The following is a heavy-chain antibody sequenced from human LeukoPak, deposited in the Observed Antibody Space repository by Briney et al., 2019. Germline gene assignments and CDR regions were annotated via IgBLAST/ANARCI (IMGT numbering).Heavy chain of an antibody. V-gene: IGHV3-30*02. D-gene: IGHD6-13*01. CDR2: IRYDGTNT. J-gene: IGHJ3*02. CDR3: AKKGAADRAFDI. Sequence: PGGSLRLSCAASGLTFSSYGMHWVRQAPGKGLEWVTFIRYDGTNTYYADSVKGRFTISRDNSKNTLYLQMNNLRAEDTAVYYCAKKGAADRAFDIWGQGTMVTVS. CDR1: GLTFSSYG.